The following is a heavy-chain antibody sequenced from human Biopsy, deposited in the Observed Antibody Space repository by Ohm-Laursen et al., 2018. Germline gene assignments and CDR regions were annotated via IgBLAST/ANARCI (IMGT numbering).Heavy chain of an antibody. J-gene: IGHJ5*02. CDR1: GGSISNNNYY. CDR3: ARDYDTSGYYYVS. D-gene: IGHD3-22*01. V-gene: IGHV4-39*01. CDR2: IFYRGST. Sequence: GTLSLTCPVSGGSISNNNYYWGWIRQPPGKGLEWIGSIFYRGSTHYKPSLKSRVNISVATSKNQFSLKLNSVTAADTAVYYCARDYDTSGYYYVSWGQGTLVTVSS.